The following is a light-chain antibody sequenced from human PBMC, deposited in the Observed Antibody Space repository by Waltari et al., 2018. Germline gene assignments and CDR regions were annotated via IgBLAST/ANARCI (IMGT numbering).Light chain of an antibody. Sequence: EIVLTQSPGTLSLSPGERATLSCRASQRVSSSYLAWYQQKPGQAPRLLIFDAFNRATGIPDRFSGSGSGTDFTLTISRLEPEDFAVYFCQQYSSSPNTFGQGTKLEI. CDR3: QQYSSSPNT. J-gene: IGKJ2*01. V-gene: IGKV3-20*01. CDR2: DAF. CDR1: QRVSSSY.